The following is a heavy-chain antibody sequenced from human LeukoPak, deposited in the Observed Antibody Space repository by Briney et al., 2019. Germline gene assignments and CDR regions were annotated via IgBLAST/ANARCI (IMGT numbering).Heavy chain of an antibody. CDR2: IRLDGSEK. CDR3: ARDQYDTWSRRGNFDS. J-gene: IGHJ4*02. D-gene: IGHD3-3*01. Sequence: PGGSLRLSCVASGFTFGKYWMSWVRQAPGKGLEWVANIRLDGSEKNYVDSVKGRFTISRDNTKNSLYLQMSSLRAEDTAVFYCARDQYDTWSRRGNFDSWGQGILVIVSS. CDR1: GFTFGKYW. V-gene: IGHV3-7*03.